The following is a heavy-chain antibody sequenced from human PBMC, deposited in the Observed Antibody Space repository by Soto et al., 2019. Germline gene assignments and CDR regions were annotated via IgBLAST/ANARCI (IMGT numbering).Heavy chain of an antibody. Sequence: GGSLRLSCAASGFSFSISSMNWVRQAPGKGLEWVSSISGTSDYISYADSVKGRFTISRDNAKNSLYLQMNSLRAEDTAVYYCARDPSCFGSGSYYYFDYWGQGALVTVSS. V-gene: IGHV3-21*01. CDR1: GFSFSISS. CDR3: ARDPSCFGSGSYYYFDY. J-gene: IGHJ4*02. D-gene: IGHD3-10*01. CDR2: ISGTSDYI.